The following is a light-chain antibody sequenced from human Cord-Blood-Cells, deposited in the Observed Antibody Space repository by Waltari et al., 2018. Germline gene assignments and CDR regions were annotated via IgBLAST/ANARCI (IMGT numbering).Light chain of an antibody. V-gene: IGLV3-1*01. CDR3: QAWDSSTVV. CDR2: QDS. Sequence: SYELTQPPSVSVYPGQTAIITCSGDKLGDKYACWYQQKPGQSPVLVIYQDSKRPSGIPERFSGSNSGNTATLTISGTQAMDEADYYCQAWDSSTVVFGGGTKLTVL. CDR1: KLGDKY. J-gene: IGLJ2*01.